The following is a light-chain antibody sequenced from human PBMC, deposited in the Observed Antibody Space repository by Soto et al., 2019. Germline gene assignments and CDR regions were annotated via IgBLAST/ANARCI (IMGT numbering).Light chain of an antibody. CDR1: QTVNNNY. Sequence: IPMSQSPSSLSASVGDRDSITCRASQTVNNNYVNRYQQKPGEAPKLLIYIASGLQSGVPSRFNGSGSGTDFTRHSNRLQPDDVATSFCQQPSSCPLSFGGGTKVEIK. V-gene: IGKV1-39*01. J-gene: IGKJ4*01. CDR3: QQPSSCPLS. CDR2: IAS.